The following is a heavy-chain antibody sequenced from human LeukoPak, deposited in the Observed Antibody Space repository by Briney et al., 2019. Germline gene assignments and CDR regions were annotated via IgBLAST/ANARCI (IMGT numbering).Heavy chain of an antibody. CDR1: GYTFTSYG. Sequence: ASVKVSCKASGYTFTSYGISWVRQAPGQGLEGMGWISAYNGKTNYAQKLQGRVTMTTDTSTSTAYMELRSLRSDDTAVYYCARDLSVGAAGLYLYYYYYMDVWGKGTTVTISS. CDR2: ISAYNGKT. V-gene: IGHV1-18*01. CDR3: ARDLSVGAAGLYLYYYYYMDV. D-gene: IGHD2-2*02. J-gene: IGHJ6*03.